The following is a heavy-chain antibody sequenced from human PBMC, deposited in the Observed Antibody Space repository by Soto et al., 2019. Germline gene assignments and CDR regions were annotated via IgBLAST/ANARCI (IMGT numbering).Heavy chain of an antibody. V-gene: IGHV3-30*18. CDR3: AKDHLTTTVTTVGY. CDR2: ISYHGSDK. Sequence: QVQLVESGGGVVQPGRSLRLSCAASGFTFSNYGMHWVRQAPGKGLEWVAVISYHGSDKYYADSGKGRFIISRDNSKNTLYLQMDSLRAEDTAVYYCAKDHLTTTVTTVGYWGQGTLVTVSS. CDR1: GFTFSNYG. J-gene: IGHJ4*02. D-gene: IGHD4-17*01.